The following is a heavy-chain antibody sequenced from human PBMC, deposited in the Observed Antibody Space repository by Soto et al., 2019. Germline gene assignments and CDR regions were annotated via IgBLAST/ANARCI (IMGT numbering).Heavy chain of an antibody. CDR1: GFTFSSYG. Sequence: GGSLRLSCAASGFTFSSYGMHWVRQAPGKGLEWVAVISYDGSNKYYADSVKGRFTISRDNSKNTLYLQMNSLRAEDTAVYYCAKDPFDSYGPYYYYYGMDVWGQGTTVTVSS. CDR2: ISYDGSNK. J-gene: IGHJ6*02. CDR3: AKDPFDSYGPYYYYYGMDV. D-gene: IGHD5-18*01. V-gene: IGHV3-30*18.